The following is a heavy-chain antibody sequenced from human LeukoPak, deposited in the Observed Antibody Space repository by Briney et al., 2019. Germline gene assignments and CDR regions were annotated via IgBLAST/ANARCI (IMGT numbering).Heavy chain of an antibody. Sequence: GASLRLSCAASGFTFSNYAMSWVRQAPGKGLEWGSAILGSGGSTYYADSVKGRFTVSRDNSKSTLYLQMNSLRAEDTALYYCAKWGDYDVLTGYYVPDYWGQGTLVTVSS. J-gene: IGHJ4*02. V-gene: IGHV3-23*01. D-gene: IGHD3-9*01. CDR2: ILGSGGST. CDR3: AKWGDYDVLTGYYVPDY. CDR1: GFTFSNYA.